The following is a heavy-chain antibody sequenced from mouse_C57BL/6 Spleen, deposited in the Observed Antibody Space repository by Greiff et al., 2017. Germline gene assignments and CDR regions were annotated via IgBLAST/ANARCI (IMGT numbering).Heavy chain of an antibody. CDR3: AIRIITTVVAHYAMDY. Sequence: VQLQQPGAELVKPGASVKVSCKASGYTFTSYWMHWVKQRPGQGLEWIGRIHPSDSDTNYNQKFKGKATLTVDKSSSTAYMQLSSLTSEDSAVYYCAIRIITTVVAHYAMDYWGQGTSVTVSS. J-gene: IGHJ4*01. CDR1: GYTFTSYW. V-gene: IGHV1-74*01. CDR2: IHPSDSDT. D-gene: IGHD1-1*01.